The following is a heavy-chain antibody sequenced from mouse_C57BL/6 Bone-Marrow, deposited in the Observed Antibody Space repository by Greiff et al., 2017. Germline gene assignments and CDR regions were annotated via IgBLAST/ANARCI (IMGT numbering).Heavy chain of an antibody. CDR2: IYPGSGNT. V-gene: IGHV1-66*01. D-gene: IGHD2-2*01. J-gene: IGHJ2*01. CDR1: GYSFTSYY. CDR3: AIEGDGYDWYFDY. Sequence: VQLQQSGPELVKPGASVKISCKASGYSFTSYYIHWVKQRPGQGLEWIGWIYPGSGNTKYNEKFKGKATLTADTSSSTAYMQLSSLTSEDSAVYYCAIEGDGYDWYFDYWGQGTTLTVSS.